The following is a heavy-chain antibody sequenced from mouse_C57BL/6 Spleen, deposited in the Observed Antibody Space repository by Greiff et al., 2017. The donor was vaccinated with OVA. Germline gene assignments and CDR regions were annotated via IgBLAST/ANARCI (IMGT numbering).Heavy chain of an antibody. CDR2: ISDGGSYT. CDR3: AREDGNYLYYAMDY. CDR1: GFTFSSYA. V-gene: IGHV5-4*01. Sequence: EVKLVESGGGLVKPGGSLKLSCAASGFTFSSYAMSWVRQTPEKRLEWVATISDGGSYTYYPDTVKGRFTISRDNAKNNLYLQMSHLKSEDTAMYYCAREDGNYLYYAMDYWGQGTSVTVSS. D-gene: IGHD2-1*01. J-gene: IGHJ4*01.